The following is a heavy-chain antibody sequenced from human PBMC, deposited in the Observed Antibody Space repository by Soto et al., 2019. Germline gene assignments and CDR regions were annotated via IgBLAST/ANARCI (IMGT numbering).Heavy chain of an antibody. D-gene: IGHD3-10*01. J-gene: IGHJ4*02. Sequence: GGSLRLSCAASGFSFSTYGMHWVRQAPGKGLERVAVIWYDGINKYYGDSVKGRFTISRDNSKNTLYLQMNSLRAVDTAVYYCARDHQYGSGRYYKALGHWGQGT. CDR1: GFSFSTYG. V-gene: IGHV3-33*01. CDR3: ARDHQYGSGRYYKALGH. CDR2: IWYDGINK.